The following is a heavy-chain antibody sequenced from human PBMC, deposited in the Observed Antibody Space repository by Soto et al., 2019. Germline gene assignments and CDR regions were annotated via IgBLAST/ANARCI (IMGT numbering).Heavy chain of an antibody. D-gene: IGHD3-10*01. CDR2: IIPIFGTA. CDR3: ASPAPEIKYPFGADAFDI. V-gene: IGHV1-69*01. Sequence: QVQLVQSGAEVKKPGSSVKVSCKASGGTFSSYAISWVRQAPGQGLEWMGGIIPIFGTANYAQKFQGRVTITADESTSTAYMALSSLRSEDTAVYYCASPAPEIKYPFGADAFDIWGQGTMVTVSS. CDR1: GGTFSSYA. J-gene: IGHJ3*02.